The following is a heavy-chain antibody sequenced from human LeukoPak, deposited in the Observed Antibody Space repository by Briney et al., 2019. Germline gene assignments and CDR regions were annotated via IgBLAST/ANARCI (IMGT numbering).Heavy chain of an antibody. D-gene: IGHD3-22*01. V-gene: IGHV4-59*01. CDR3: ARDPGPDYYDSSGYYSLNAFDI. CDR2: IYYSGST. CDR1: GGSISSYY. Sequence: PSETLSLTCTVSGGSISSYYWSWIRQPPGKGLEWIGYIYYSGSTNYNPSLKSRVTISVDTSKNQFSLKLSSVTAADTAVYYCARDPGPDYYDSSGYYSLNAFDIWGRGTMVTVSS. J-gene: IGHJ3*02.